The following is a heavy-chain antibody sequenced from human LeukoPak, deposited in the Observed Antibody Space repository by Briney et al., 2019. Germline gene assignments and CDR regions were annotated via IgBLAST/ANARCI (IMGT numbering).Heavy chain of an antibody. CDR2: IRYDGSNK. CDR1: GFTFSSYG. V-gene: IGHV3-30*02. D-gene: IGHD3-3*01. J-gene: IGHJ4*02. Sequence: GGSLRLSCAASGFTFSSYGMHWVRQAPGKGLEWVAFIRYDGSNKYYADSVKGRFAISRDNSRNTLYLQMNSLRAEDTAVYYCAKGERFLEWLCLDYWGQGTLVTVSS. CDR3: AKGERFLEWLCLDY.